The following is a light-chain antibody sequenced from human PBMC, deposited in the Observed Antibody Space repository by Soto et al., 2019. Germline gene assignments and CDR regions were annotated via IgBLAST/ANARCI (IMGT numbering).Light chain of an antibody. CDR2: GAS. CDR1: QSVGSRF. V-gene: IGKV3-20*01. CDR3: QQSGTSPPVA. Sequence: EIVLTQSPGTLSLSPGERATLSCRASQSVGSRFLAWYQQKPGQAPRLLIYGASNRATGIPDRFSGSGSATVFTLTISRLEPEDFAVYYCQQSGTSPPVAFGGGTKVEIK. J-gene: IGKJ4*01.